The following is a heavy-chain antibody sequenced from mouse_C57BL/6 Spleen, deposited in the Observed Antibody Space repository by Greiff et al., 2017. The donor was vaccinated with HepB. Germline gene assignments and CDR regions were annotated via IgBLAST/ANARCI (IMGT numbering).Heavy chain of an antibody. CDR2: IDPETGGT. J-gene: IGHJ4*01. CDR1: GYTFTDYE. Sequence: VQLQQSGAELVRPGASVTLSCKASGYTFTDYEMHWVKQTPVHGLEWIGAIDPETGGTAYNQKFKGKAILTADKSSSTAYMELRSLTSEDSAVYYCTRGGYGYDLDYWGQGTSVTVSS. CDR3: TRGGYGYDLDY. D-gene: IGHD2-2*01. V-gene: IGHV1-15*01.